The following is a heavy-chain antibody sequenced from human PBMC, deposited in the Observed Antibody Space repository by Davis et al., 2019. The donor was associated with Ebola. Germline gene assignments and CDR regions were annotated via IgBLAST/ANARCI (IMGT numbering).Heavy chain of an antibody. CDR3: ARLLTPRYCSADGCYLEIFEN. CDR2: IKQDGSEK. CDR1: GFSFNFYW. D-gene: IGHD2-15*01. V-gene: IGHV3-7*03. Sequence: GESLKISCGASGFSFNFYWMSWVRQAPGKGLEWVANIKQDGSEKLYVDSVKGRFTISRDNAKNSVYLQMNSLRADDTAVYYCARLLTPRYCSADGCYLEIFENWGQGTLVSVSS. J-gene: IGHJ4*02.